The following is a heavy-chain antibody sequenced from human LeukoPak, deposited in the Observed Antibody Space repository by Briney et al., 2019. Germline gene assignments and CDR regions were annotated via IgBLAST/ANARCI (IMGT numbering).Heavy chain of an antibody. CDR1: GGSISSSNW. CDR2: IYHSEST. J-gene: IGHJ4*02. Sequence: SETLSLTCAVSGGSISSSNWWSWVRQPPGKGLEWIGEIYHSESTYYTPSLKSRVTISVDRSKNQFSLKLVSVTAADTAVYYCARAETSTSPFDYWGQGTLVTVSS. D-gene: IGHD2-2*01. V-gene: IGHV4-4*02. CDR3: ARAETSTSPFDY.